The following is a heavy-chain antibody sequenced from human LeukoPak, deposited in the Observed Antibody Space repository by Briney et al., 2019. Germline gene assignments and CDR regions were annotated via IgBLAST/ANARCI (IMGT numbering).Heavy chain of an antibody. D-gene: IGHD3-9*01. CDR3: AKGPNYDILTGRRKTYNGFDI. J-gene: IGHJ3*02. CDR2: IKQGGSEK. CDR1: GFTFTSYW. Sequence: GALRLSCAPSGFTFTSYWMGWVRQGPVKGLEWVASIKQGGSEKHYVDSVKGRFTISRDNAQNSLYLEMNSLRAEDTAVYYCAKGPNYDILTGRRKTYNGFDIWGQGTMVTVSS. V-gene: IGHV3-7*01.